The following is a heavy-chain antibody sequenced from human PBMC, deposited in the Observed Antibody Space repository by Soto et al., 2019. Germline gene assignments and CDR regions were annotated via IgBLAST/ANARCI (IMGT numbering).Heavy chain of an antibody. CDR1: GYTFTGYY. V-gene: IGHV1-2*04. D-gene: IGHD3-3*01. Sequence: GASVKVSCKASGYTFTGYYMHWVRQAPGQGLEWMGWINPNSGGTNYAQKFQGWVTMTRDTSISTAYMELSRLRSDDTAVYYCARAFLGFWSGPSPYYYYGMDVWGQGTTVTVSS. CDR2: INPNSGGT. CDR3: ARAFLGFWSGPSPYYYYGMDV. J-gene: IGHJ6*02.